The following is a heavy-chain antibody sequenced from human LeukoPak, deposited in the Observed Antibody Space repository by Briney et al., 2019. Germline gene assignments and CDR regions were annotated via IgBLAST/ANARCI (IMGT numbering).Heavy chain of an antibody. V-gene: IGHV1-18*01. J-gene: IGHJ5*02. Sequence: AASVKLSCKASGYTFTSYGISWVRQAPGQGLEWMGWISAYNGNTNYAQKLQGRVTMTTDTSTSTAYMELRSLRSDDTAVYYCARDKAVANWFDPWGQGTLVTVSS. CDR2: ISAYNGNT. CDR3: ARDKAVANWFDP. CDR1: GYTFTSYG. D-gene: IGHD2-15*01.